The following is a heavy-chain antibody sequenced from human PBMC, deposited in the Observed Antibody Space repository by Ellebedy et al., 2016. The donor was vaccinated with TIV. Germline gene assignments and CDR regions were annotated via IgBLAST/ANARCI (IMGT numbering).Heavy chain of an antibody. CDR1: GFVVSSYT. J-gene: IGHJ2*01. CDR2: ISDTSI. Sequence: GESLKISCAASGFVVSSYTMNWVRQAPGKGLEGVSFISDTSIYYADAVEGRFTISRDNAKNSLYLQMNSLRAEDTAVYYCARAGSSGWEAYFDLWGRGTLVTVSS. D-gene: IGHD6-19*01. CDR3: ARAGSSGWEAYFDL. V-gene: IGHV3-21*01.